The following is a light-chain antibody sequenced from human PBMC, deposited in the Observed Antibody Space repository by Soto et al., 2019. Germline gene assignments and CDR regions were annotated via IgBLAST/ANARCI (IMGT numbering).Light chain of an antibody. CDR3: SSYTSSSTLPYV. V-gene: IGLV2-14*01. CDR1: SSDVGIYNY. CDR2: EVS. J-gene: IGLJ1*01. Sequence: QSALTQPASVSGSPGQSITISCTGTSSDVGIYNYVSWYQQHPGKAPKLMIFEVSNRPSGISNRFSGSKSGNTASLTISGLQAEDEADYYCSSYTSSSTLPYVFGTGTSSPS.